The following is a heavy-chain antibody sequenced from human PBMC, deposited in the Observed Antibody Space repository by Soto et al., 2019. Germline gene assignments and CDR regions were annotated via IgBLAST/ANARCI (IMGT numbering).Heavy chain of an antibody. CDR3: AREVRRSNQFDH. CDR2: FDLENGET. Sequence: GASVKVSCKVSGYTLTELSIHWVRQAPGEGLEWMGGFDLENGETIYAQRCQGRVTMTEESSADTPYMELSSLRSEDTAVYYCAREVRRSNQFDHWGQGTMVTVSS. CDR1: GYTLTELS. D-gene: IGHD3-10*01. V-gene: IGHV1-24*01. J-gene: IGHJ4*02.